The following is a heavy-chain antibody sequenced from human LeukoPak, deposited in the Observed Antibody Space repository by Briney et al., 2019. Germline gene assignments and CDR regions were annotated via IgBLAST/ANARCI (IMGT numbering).Heavy chain of an antibody. Sequence: GASVKVSCKASGYTFTSYGISWVRQAPGQGLEWMGWISAYNGNTNYAQKLQGRVTMTTDTSTSTAYMELRSLRSDDTAVYYCARAAGYSSGPMEDYYYYGMDVWGQGTTVTVSS. D-gene: IGHD6-19*01. CDR3: ARAAGYSSGPMEDYYYYGMDV. J-gene: IGHJ6*02. CDR1: GYTFTSYG. CDR2: ISAYNGNT. V-gene: IGHV1-18*01.